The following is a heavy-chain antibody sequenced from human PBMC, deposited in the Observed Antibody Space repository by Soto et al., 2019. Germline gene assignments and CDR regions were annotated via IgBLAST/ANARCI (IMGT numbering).Heavy chain of an antibody. D-gene: IGHD3-22*01. V-gene: IGHV3-33*01. CDR2: IWYDESYK. CDR1: GFSLNNHG. J-gene: IGHJ6*03. CDR3: ASYCYYVISLYYYYYMDV. Sequence: TGGSLRLSCAASGFSLNNHGMHWVRQATGKGLEWVAVIWYDESYKYYADSVKGRFTISRDNSKNTLYLQMNSLRAEDTAVYYCASYCYYVISLYYYYYMDVWGKGTTVTVSS.